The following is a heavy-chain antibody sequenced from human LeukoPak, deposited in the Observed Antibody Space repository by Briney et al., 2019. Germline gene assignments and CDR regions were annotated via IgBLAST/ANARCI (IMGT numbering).Heavy chain of an antibody. CDR3: VPPYYFAY. V-gene: IGHV3-23*01. CDR1: GFTFSSYA. CDR2: ISDSGAGT. J-gene: IGHJ4*02. D-gene: IGHD2-21*01. Sequence: PGGSLRLSCAAPGFTFSSYAMSWVRQAPGKGLEWVSAISDSGAGTYYADSVKGRFTISRDNSKNALYLQMNSLTAEDTAVYYCVPPYYFAYWGQGTLVTVSS.